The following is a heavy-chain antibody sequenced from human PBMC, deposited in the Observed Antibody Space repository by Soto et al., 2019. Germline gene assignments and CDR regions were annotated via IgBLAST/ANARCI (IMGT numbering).Heavy chain of an antibody. J-gene: IGHJ4*02. CDR2: ISYDGSNK. CDR3: ANIAAFDY. Sequence: PGGSLRLSCAASGFTFSSYGMHWVRQAPGKGLEWVAVISYDGSNKYYADSVKGRFTISRDNSKNTLYLQMNSRRAEDTAVYYCANIAAFDYWGQGTLVTVSS. V-gene: IGHV3-30*18. D-gene: IGHD2-15*01. CDR1: GFTFSSYG.